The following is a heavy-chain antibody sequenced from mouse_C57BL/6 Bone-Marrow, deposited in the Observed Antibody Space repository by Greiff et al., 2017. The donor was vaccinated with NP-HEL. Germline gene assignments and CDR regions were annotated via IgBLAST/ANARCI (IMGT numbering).Heavy chain of an antibody. Sequence: EVKVEESGGGLVQPGGSMKLSCVASGFTFSNYWMNWVRQSPEKGLEWVAQIRLKSDNYATHYAESVKGRFTISRDDSKSSVYLQMNNLRAEDTGIYYCTYYYGSSYDYYAMDYWGQGTSVTVSS. CDR3: TYYYGSSYDYYAMDY. D-gene: IGHD1-1*01. CDR2: IRLKSDNYAT. J-gene: IGHJ4*01. V-gene: IGHV6-3*01. CDR1: GFTFSNYW.